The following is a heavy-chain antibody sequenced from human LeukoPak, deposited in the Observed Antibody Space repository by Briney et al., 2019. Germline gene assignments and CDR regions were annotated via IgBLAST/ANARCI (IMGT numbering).Heavy chain of an antibody. CDR2: SDYSGST. Sequence: SETLSLTCTVSGGSISSGGYYWSWIRQHPGKGLEWIGYSDYSGSTYYNPSLKSRVTISVDTSKNQFSLKLSSVTAADTAVYYCARGMNRLLWSGELLFWGQGTLVNVSA. V-gene: IGHV4-30-4*08. D-gene: IGHD3-10*01. J-gene: IGHJ1*01. CDR1: GGSISSGGYY. CDR3: ARGMNRLLWSGELLF.